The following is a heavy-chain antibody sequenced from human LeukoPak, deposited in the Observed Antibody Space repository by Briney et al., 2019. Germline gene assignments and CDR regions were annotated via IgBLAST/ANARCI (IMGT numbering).Heavy chain of an antibody. CDR1: GDSVSNNSAV. CDR3: ARAPTPIIAVAGSFDY. J-gene: IGHJ4*02. Sequence: SQTLSLTCAISGDSVSNNSAVWNWIRQSPSRGLEWLGRTYYRSKWYNDYAVSVKSRVTINPDTSKKHFSLQVDSVTPEDTAVYYCARAPTPIIAVAGSFDYWGQGTLVTVSS. CDR2: TYYRSKWYN. V-gene: IGHV6-1*01. D-gene: IGHD6-19*01.